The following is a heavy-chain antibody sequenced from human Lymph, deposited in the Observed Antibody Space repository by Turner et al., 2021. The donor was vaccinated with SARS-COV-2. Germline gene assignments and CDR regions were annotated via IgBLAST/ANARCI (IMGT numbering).Heavy chain of an antibody. Sequence: QVQLQESGPRLVKPLETLSLTCTVSGGSMNSNSWSWIRQPPGKRREWIGYIYDRGSTNYNPSLESRVTISVDTSRNQFSLNLTSVTAADTAIYYCARETVNNWVDPWGQGTLVTVSS. V-gene: IGHV4-59*01. CDR1: GGSMNSNS. CDR2: IYDRGST. D-gene: IGHD2-21*02. J-gene: IGHJ5*02. CDR3: ARETVNNWVDP.